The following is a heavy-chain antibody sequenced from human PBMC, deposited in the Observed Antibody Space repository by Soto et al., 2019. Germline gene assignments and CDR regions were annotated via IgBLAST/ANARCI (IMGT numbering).Heavy chain of an antibody. CDR3: AKGSDLTVTTVTIHSGYYYGMDV. Sequence: GGSLRLSCAASGFTFSSYAMSWVRQAPGKGLEWVSAISGSGGSTYYADSVKGRFTISRDNSKNTLYLQMNSLRAEDTAVYYCAKGSDLTVTTVTIHSGYYYGMDVWGQGTTVTVSS. V-gene: IGHV3-23*01. CDR1: GFTFSSYA. D-gene: IGHD4-17*01. J-gene: IGHJ6*02. CDR2: ISGSGGST.